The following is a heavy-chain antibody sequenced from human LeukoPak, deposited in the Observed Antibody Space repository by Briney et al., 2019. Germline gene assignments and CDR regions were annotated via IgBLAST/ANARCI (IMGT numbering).Heavy chain of an antibody. CDR3: AREGDYYGSGSYYPPGRNNWFDP. V-gene: IGHV4-30-4*01. J-gene: IGHJ5*02. CDR2: IYYSGST. Sequence: SETLSLTCTVSGGSLSSGDYYWSWIRQPPGKGLEWIGYIYYSGSTYYNPSLKSRVTTSVDTSKNQFSLKLSSVTAADTAVYYCAREGDYYGSGSYYPPGRNNWFDPWGQGTLVTVSS. D-gene: IGHD3-10*01. CDR1: GGSLSSGDYY.